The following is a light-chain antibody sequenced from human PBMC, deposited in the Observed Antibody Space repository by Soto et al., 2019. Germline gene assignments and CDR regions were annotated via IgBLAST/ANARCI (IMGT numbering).Light chain of an antibody. CDR2: ATS. J-gene: IGKJ2*01. Sequence: DLEMTQSPSSLSASVGDRVTITCRTSQDIRSYLNWYQQRQGKAPKLLIYATSSLQSGVPSRFSGSGSGTDLAITISSLQPEDGETYYGQQSYSTPRTFGQGTKVDNK. CDR1: QDIRSY. V-gene: IGKV1-39*01. CDR3: QQSYSTPRT.